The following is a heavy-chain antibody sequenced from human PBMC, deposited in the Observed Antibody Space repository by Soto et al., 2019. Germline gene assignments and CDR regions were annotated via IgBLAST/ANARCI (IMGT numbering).Heavy chain of an antibody. Sequence: EVQLLESGGGLVQPGGSLRLSCAASGFTFSSYAMSWVRQAPGKGLEWVSAISGSGGSTYYADSVKGRFTISRDNSKNPLYLQMNSLRAEDTAVYYCAKDRFRVSIAARPLDYWGQGTLVTVSS. V-gene: IGHV3-23*01. D-gene: IGHD6-6*01. J-gene: IGHJ4*02. CDR3: AKDRFRVSIAARPLDY. CDR1: GFTFSSYA. CDR2: ISGSGGST.